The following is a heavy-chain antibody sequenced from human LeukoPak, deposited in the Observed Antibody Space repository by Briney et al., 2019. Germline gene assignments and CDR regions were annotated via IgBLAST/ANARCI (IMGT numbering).Heavy chain of an antibody. V-gene: IGHV3-30*06. J-gene: IGHJ3*02. Sequence: GRSLTLPCAASGFTFSSYGMHWVRQAPGKGLEWVAVISYDGSNKYYADSGKGRFTISRDNSKNTLYLQMNSLRAEDTAVYYCAREDYDSSGYYTSGAFDIWGQGTMVTVSS. CDR2: ISYDGSNK. CDR3: AREDYDSSGYYTSGAFDI. D-gene: IGHD3-22*01. CDR1: GFTFSSYG.